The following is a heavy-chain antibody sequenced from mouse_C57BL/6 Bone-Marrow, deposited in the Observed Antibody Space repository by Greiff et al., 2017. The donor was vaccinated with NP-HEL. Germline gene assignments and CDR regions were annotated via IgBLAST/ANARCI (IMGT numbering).Heavy chain of an antibody. Sequence: EVKLMESGGGLVQPGGSLKLSCAASGFTFSDYGMAWVRQAPRKGLEWVAFISNLAYSIYYADTVTGRFTISRENAKNTLYLEMSSLRSEDTAMYYCARRGGNHYFYAMDYWGQGTSVTVSS. D-gene: IGHD2-1*01. J-gene: IGHJ4*01. CDR3: ARRGGNHYFYAMDY. CDR2: ISNLAYSI. V-gene: IGHV5-15*01. CDR1: GFTFSDYG.